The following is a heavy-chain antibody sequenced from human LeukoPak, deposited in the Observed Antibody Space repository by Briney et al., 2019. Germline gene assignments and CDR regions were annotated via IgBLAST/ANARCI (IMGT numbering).Heavy chain of an antibody. CDR1: GFTFSSYW. J-gene: IGHJ4*02. CDR2: IKQDGSEK. Sequence: GGSLRLSCAASGFTFSSYWMSWVRQAPGKGLEWVANIKQDGSEKYYVDSVKGRFTLSRDNAKNSLYLQMNSLRAEDTAVYYCAREAKYYDFWSGYHFDYWGQGTLVTVSS. V-gene: IGHV3-7*01. D-gene: IGHD3-3*01. CDR3: AREAKYYDFWSGYHFDY.